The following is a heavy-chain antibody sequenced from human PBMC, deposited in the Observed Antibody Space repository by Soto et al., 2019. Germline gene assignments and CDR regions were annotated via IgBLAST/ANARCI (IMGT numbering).Heavy chain of an antibody. D-gene: IGHD2-2*02. J-gene: IGHJ4*02. CDR3: ARDSWDCSSTSCYRGGYFDY. Sequence: PSETLSLTCTVSGGSISSYYWSWIRQPAGKGLEWIGRIYTSGSTNYNPSLKSRVTMSVDTSKNQFSLKLSSVTAADTAVYYCARDSWDCSSTSCYRGGYFDYWGQGTLVTVSS. V-gene: IGHV4-4*07. CDR1: GGSISSYY. CDR2: IYTSGST.